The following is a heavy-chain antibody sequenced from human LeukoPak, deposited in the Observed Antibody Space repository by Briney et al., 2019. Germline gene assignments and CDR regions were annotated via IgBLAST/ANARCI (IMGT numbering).Heavy chain of an antibody. Sequence: GGSLRLSCAASGFTVSSNYMSWVRQAPGKGLEWVSSISSSSSYIYYADSVKGRFTISRDNAKNSLYLQMNSLRAEDTAVYYCARDPAGYSSGWSGFGDYWGQGTLVTVSS. CDR3: ARDPAGYSSGWSGFGDY. CDR2: ISSSSSYI. CDR1: GFTVSSNY. D-gene: IGHD6-19*01. V-gene: IGHV3-21*01. J-gene: IGHJ4*02.